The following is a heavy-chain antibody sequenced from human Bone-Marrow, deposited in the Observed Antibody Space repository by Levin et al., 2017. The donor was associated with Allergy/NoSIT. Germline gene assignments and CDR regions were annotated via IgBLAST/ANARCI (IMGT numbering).Heavy chain of an antibody. CDR3: ARGRGGYYFDSSGYYFNALDM. CDR2: IGTAGDT. Sequence: GGSLRLSCSVSGFTFSTYDMHWVRQATGKSLEWVSAIGTAGDTYYSDSVKGRFPISRENARNSLHLQVNSRRAGDTAVYYCARGRGGYYFDSSGYYFNALDMWGQGTMVTVSS. D-gene: IGHD3-22*01. CDR1: GFTFSTYD. J-gene: IGHJ3*02. V-gene: IGHV3-13*01.